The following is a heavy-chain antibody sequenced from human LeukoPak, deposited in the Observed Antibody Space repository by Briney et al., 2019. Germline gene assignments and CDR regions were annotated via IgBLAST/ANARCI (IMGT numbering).Heavy chain of an antibody. CDR1: GGTFSSYT. V-gene: IGHV1-69*13. CDR2: IIPIFGTA. Sequence: SVKVSCKASGGTFSSYTISWVRQAPGQGLEWMGGIIPIFGTANYAQKFQGRVTITADESTSTAYMELSSLRSEDTAVYYCASPLPGSHAGYYYGMDVWGQGTTVTVSS. J-gene: IGHJ6*02. D-gene: IGHD5-12*01. CDR3: ASPLPGSHAGYYYGMDV.